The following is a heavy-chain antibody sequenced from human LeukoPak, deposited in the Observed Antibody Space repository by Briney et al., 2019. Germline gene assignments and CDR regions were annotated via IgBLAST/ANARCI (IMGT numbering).Heavy chain of an antibody. J-gene: IGHJ6*04. Sequence: GGSLRLSCAASGFIFDDYAMHWVRQAPGKGLEWVSGISWNSGSIGYADSVKGRFTISRDNAKNSLYLQMNSLRAEDTALYYCAKDKGSGSYSHYYYGMDVWGKGTAVTVSS. D-gene: IGHD3-10*01. CDR2: ISWNSGSI. CDR3: AKDKGSGSYSHYYYGMDV. CDR1: GFIFDDYA. V-gene: IGHV3-9*01.